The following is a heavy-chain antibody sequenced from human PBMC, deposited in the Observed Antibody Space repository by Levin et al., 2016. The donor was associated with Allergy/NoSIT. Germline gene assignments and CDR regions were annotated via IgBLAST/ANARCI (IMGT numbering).Heavy chain of an antibody. CDR2: INPNSGGT. J-gene: IGHJ5*02. CDR3: ARAGPDCSSTSCNPRFDP. Sequence: ASVKVSCKASGYTFTGYYMHWVRQAPGQGLEWMGWINPNSGGTNYAQKFQGWVTMTRDTSISTAYMELSRLRSDDTAVYYCARAGPDCSSTSCNPRFDPWGQGTLVTVSS. D-gene: IGHD2-2*01. CDR1: GYTFTGYY. V-gene: IGHV1-2*04.